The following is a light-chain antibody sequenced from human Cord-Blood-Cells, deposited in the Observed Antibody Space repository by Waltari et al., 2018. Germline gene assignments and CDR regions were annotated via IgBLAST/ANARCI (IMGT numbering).Light chain of an antibody. CDR2: RNT. CDR3: AAWDDSLSGYV. J-gene: IGLJ1*01. Sequence: QSVLTQPPSASGTPGQRVTLSCSGRNSNIGRNYVSWYKQLPGPAPKLLIHRNTQRPAGVPDRCSGSKSGTSASLAIRGLRSEDEADYYCAAWDDSLSGYVLGTGTKVTVL. CDR1: NSNIGRNY. V-gene: IGLV1-47*01.